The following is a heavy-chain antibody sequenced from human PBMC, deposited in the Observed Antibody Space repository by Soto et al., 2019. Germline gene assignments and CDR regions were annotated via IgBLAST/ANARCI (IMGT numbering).Heavy chain of an antibody. J-gene: IGHJ4*02. CDR3: ARVETFSSTSCYSVVDY. D-gene: IGHD2-2*01. CDR1: GFTFSSYW. Sequence: EVQLVESGGGLVQPGGSLRLSCAASGFTFSSYWMHWVRQAPGKGLVWVSRINSDGSSTTYADSVKGRFTISRDNAKNTLYLQMNSLRAEDTAVYYCARVETFSSTSCYSVVDYWGQGTLVTVSS. CDR2: INSDGSST. V-gene: IGHV3-74*03.